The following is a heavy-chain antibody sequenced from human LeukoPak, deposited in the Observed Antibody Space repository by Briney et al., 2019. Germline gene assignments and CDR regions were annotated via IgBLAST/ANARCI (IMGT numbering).Heavy chain of an antibody. J-gene: IGHJ4*02. D-gene: IGHD6-13*01. CDR1: GFTFSSYG. CDR3: AREGSSSWYVDY. Sequence: PGRSLRLSCAASGFTFSSYGMHWVRQAPGKGLEWVAVISYDGSNKYYADSVKGRFTISRDNSKNTLYLQMNSLRAEDTAVYYCAREGSSSWYVDYWGQGTLVTVSS. V-gene: IGHV3-30*03. CDR2: ISYDGSNK.